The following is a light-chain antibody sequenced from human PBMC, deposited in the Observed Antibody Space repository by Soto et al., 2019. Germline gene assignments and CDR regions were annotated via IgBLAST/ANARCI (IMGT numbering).Light chain of an antibody. CDR3: LQYNTYPWT. CDR1: QYINNF. CDR2: VAS. Sequence: DIQMTQSPSSLSASVGDRVTITCRASQYINNFLVWFQQKPGKAPKSLIYVASSLQSGVPSKFRGSGSGTDFTLTISSLQPEDFATYYCLQYNTYPWTFGPGTRVEIK. J-gene: IGKJ1*01. V-gene: IGKV1-16*02.